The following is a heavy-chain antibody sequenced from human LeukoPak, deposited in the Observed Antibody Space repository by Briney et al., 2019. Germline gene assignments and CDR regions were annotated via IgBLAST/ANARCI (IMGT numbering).Heavy chain of an antibody. CDR2: ISYDGSHK. J-gene: IGHJ5*02. Sequence: PGRSLRLSCAASGITFRSYGMHWVRQAPGKGLEWVAVISYDGSHKYYADSVKGRFSISRGNSKNTLYLQMSSRRADDTAVYYCAKGARGDTVASIVGLNWFDPWGQGTLVTVSS. CDR1: GITFRSYG. V-gene: IGHV3-30*18. D-gene: IGHD4-23*01. CDR3: AKGARGDTVASIVGLNWFDP.